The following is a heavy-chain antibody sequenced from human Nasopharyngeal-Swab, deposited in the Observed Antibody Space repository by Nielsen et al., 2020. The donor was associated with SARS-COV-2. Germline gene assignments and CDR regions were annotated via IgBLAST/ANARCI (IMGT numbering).Heavy chain of an antibody. V-gene: IGHV3-30*02. J-gene: IGHJ6*03. Sequence: WIRQPPGKGLEWVAFIRYVGSNKYYADSVKGRFTISRDNSKNTLYLQMNSLRAEDTAVYYCAKIGAGCSSTSCYNVYYYYMDVWGKGTTVTVSS. CDR2: IRYVGSNK. D-gene: IGHD2-2*02. CDR3: AKIGAGCSSTSCYNVYYYYMDV.